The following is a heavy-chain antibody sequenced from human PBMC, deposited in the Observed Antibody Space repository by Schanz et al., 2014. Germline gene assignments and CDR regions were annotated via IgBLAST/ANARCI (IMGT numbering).Heavy chain of an antibody. CDR2: MNPDSGNT. CDR1: GGTFSTYP. Sequence: QVQLVQSGAEVKKPGSSMKVSCKASGGTFSTYPINWLRQAPGQGLEWMGWMNPDSGNTGYAQKFQGRVTMTRNTTISTAYMELSSLRSEDTSVYYCVRLDVHDYWGQGTLVTVSA. J-gene: IGHJ4*02. CDR3: VRLDVHDY. V-gene: IGHV1-8*02. D-gene: IGHD3-16*01.